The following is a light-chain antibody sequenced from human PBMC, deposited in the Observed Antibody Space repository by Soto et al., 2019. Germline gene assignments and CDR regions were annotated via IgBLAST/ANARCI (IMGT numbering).Light chain of an antibody. J-gene: IGLJ1*01. CDR2: GNS. CDR1: SSNIGAGYD. CDR3: QSYDSSLSALYV. Sequence: QSVLTQPPSVSGAPGQRVTISCTGSSSNIGAGYDVHWYQQLPGTAPKLLIYGNSNRPSGVPDRLSGSKSGTSASLAITGLQAEDDADYYCQSYDSSLSALYVFGTGTKVTVL. V-gene: IGLV1-40*01.